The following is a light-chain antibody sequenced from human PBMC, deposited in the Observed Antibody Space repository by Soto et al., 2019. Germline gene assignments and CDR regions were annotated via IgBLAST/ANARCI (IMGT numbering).Light chain of an antibody. V-gene: IGKV3-15*01. CDR3: QQYNNWRWT. CDR2: GAS. Sequence: IVMTQSPGTLSVSPGERATLSCRASQSVNSYLAWYQQKPGQAPRLLIYGASTRAADIPARFSGSGSGTEFTLTISSLQSEDFAVYYCQQYNNWRWTFGQGTKVDIK. CDR1: QSVNSY. J-gene: IGKJ1*01.